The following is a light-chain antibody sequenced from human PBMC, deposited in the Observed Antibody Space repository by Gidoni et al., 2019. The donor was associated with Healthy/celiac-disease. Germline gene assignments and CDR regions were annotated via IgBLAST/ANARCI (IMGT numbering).Light chain of an antibody. V-gene: IGKV3-20*01. J-gene: IGKJ4*01. Sequence: EIVLPQSPGTLSLSPGERATLSCRASQSVSSSYLAWYQQKPGQAPRLLIYGASSRATGIPDRFSGSGSGTDFTLTISRLEPEDFAVYYCQQYGSSPLTFGGGPRWRSN. CDR1: QSVSSSY. CDR2: GAS. CDR3: QQYGSSPLT.